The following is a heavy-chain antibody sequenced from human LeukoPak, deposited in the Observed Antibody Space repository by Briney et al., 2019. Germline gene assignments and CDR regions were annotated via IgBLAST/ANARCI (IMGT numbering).Heavy chain of an antibody. CDR2: IYYSGST. V-gene: IGHV4-59*01. J-gene: IGHJ4*02. CDR3: ARVRGSYLFDY. CDR1: GGSISSYY. Sequence: SETLSLTCTVSGGSISSYYWSWLRQPPGKGLEWIGYIYYSGSTNYNPSLKSRVTISVDTSKNQFSLKLSSVTAADTAVYYCARVRGSYLFDYWGQGTLVTVSS. D-gene: IGHD1-26*01.